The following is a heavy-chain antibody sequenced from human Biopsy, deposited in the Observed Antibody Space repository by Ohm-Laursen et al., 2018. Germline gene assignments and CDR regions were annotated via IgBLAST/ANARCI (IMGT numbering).Heavy chain of an antibody. Sequence: PGTLSLTCTVSGGPIDSYYWSWIRQPPGKALEWIGYIYFTGRTSYNPSLKSRVTMSVNTSKKLFSLRLSYVTAADTAVYYCASAGYNPDWNFDLWGRGTRVTVSS. D-gene: IGHD5-24*01. V-gene: IGHV4-59*12. J-gene: IGHJ2*01. CDR2: IYFTGRT. CDR3: ASAGYNPDWNFDL. CDR1: GGPIDSYY.